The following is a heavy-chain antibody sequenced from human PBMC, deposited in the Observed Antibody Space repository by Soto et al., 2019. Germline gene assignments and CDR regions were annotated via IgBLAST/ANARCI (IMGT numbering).Heavy chain of an antibody. D-gene: IGHD1-26*01. V-gene: IGHV4-59*01. CDR1: GGCISSYY. CDR3: ARDGGSGSYAVLFDY. J-gene: IGHJ4*02. Sequence: SETLSLTCTVSGGCISSYYWSWIRQPPGKGLEWIGYIYYSGSTNYNPSLKSRVTISVDTSKNQFSLKLSSVTAADTAVYYCARDGGSGSYAVLFDYWGQGTLVTVSS. CDR2: IYYSGST.